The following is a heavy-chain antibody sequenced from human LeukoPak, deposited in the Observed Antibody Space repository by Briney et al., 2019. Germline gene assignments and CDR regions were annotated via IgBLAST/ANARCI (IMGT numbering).Heavy chain of an antibody. CDR1: GFTFSSYA. D-gene: IGHD3-22*01. Sequence: GGSLRLSCAASGFTFSSYAMSWVRQAPGKGLEWVSAISGSGGSTYYADSVKGRFTIPRDNSKNTLYLQMNSLRAEDTAVYYCAKEGDSSGYYLGDYFDYWGQGTLVTVSS. J-gene: IGHJ4*02. CDR3: AKEGDSSGYYLGDYFDY. CDR2: ISGSGGST. V-gene: IGHV3-23*01.